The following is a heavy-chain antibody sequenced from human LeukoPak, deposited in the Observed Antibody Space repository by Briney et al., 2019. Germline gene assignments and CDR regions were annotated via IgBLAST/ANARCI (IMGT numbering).Heavy chain of an antibody. CDR2: IIPILGIA. Sequence: ASVKVSCKASGGTFSSYAISWVRQAPGQGLEWMGRIIPILGIANYAQKFQGRVTITADKSTSTAYMELSSLRSEDTAVYYCASSSSASWAFDIWGQGTMVTVSS. CDR3: ASSSSASWAFDI. D-gene: IGHD6-6*01. V-gene: IGHV1-69*04. CDR1: GGTFSSYA. J-gene: IGHJ3*02.